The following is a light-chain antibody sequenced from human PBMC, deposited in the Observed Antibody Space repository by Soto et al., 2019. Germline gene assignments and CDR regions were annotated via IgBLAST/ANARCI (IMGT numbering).Light chain of an antibody. V-gene: IGKV1-39*01. Sequence: DILMTQSPSSLSASVGDRVTITCRASESIARHLNWYQQKPGKAPKLLIYAASSLQNGVPSRFRGGASGTDFTLTISNLQPEDFATYYCHQSYSILSITFGQGTRLEIK. CDR3: HQSYSILSIT. J-gene: IGKJ5*01. CDR2: AAS. CDR1: ESIARH.